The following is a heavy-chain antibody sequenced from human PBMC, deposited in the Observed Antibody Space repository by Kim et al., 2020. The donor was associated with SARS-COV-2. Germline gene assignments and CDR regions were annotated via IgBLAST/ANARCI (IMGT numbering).Heavy chain of an antibody. V-gene: IGHV4-31*02. Sequence: KSRVTISVETSKNPFSLKLSSVTAADTAVYYCARASASRGYSGYDGYYFDYWGQGTLVTVSS. D-gene: IGHD5-12*01. J-gene: IGHJ4*02. CDR3: ARASASRGYSGYDGYYFDY.